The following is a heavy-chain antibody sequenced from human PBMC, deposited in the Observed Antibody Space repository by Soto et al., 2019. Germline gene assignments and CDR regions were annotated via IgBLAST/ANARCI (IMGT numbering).Heavy chain of an antibody. D-gene: IGHD2-21*01. J-gene: IGHJ6*02. Sequence: SQTLSLTCAISGGSVSSTSAAWNWIRQSPSRDLEWLGRTYYRSKWYNDYAVSVKSRITINPDTSKNQFSLQLNSVTPEDTAVYYCACVATASTDYYYGMDVWGQRTT. CDR2: TYYRSKWYN. CDR1: GGSVSSTSAA. V-gene: IGHV6-1*01. CDR3: ACVATASTDYYYGMDV.